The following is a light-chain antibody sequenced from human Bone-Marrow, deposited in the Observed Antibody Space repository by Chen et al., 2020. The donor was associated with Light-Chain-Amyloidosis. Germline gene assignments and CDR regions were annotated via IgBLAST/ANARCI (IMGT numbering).Light chain of an antibody. V-gene: IGKV2-28*01. J-gene: IGKJ1*01. CDR1: QSLLQSNGYKY. CDR3: MQALQAPWT. CDR2: LGS. Sequence: DIVMTQSRLSLPVSPGEPASISCRSSQSLLQSNGYKYLDWYLQKPGQSPQLLIYLGSNRASGVPDRFSGSGSGTDFTLKISRVEAEDVGVYYCMQALQAPWTFGQGTKVEIK.